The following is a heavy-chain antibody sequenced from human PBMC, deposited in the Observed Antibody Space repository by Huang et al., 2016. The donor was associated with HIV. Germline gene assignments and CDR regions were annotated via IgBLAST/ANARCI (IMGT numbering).Heavy chain of an antibody. CDR2: RRGDGGDK. J-gene: IGHJ4*02. CDR3: ARDQEGALDY. Sequence: EVQLVESGGGLVQPGGSLRLSCAASGFSFSSSWMSWVRQAPGERLEWGANRRGDGGDKSHVDSVKGRFTISRDNAKNSLYLQMDSLGVGDTAVYYCARDQEGALDYWGQGVLVTVSS. CDR1: GFSFSSSW. D-gene: IGHD3-16*01. V-gene: IGHV3-7*01.